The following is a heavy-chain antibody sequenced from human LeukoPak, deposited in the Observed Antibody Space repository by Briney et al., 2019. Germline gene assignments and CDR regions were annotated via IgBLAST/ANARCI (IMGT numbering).Heavy chain of an antibody. CDR1: GFTFSSYG. Sequence: GGSLRLSCAASGFTFSSYGMHWVRQAPGKGLEWVAFIRYDGSNKYYADSVKGRFTISRDNSKNTLYLQMNSLRAEDTAVYYRAKEGRYCTNGVCYTEPDYWGQGTLVTVSS. J-gene: IGHJ4*02. CDR2: IRYDGSNK. V-gene: IGHV3-30*02. CDR3: AKEGRYCTNGVCYTEPDY. D-gene: IGHD2-8*01.